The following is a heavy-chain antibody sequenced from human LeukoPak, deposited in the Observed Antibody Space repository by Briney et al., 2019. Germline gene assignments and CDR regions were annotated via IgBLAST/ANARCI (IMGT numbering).Heavy chain of an antibody. D-gene: IGHD2-2*01. CDR1: GGSFSGYY. V-gene: IGHV4-34*01. Sequence: SETLSLTCAVYGGSFSGYYWSWIRQPPGKGLEWMGEINHSGSTNYNPSLKSRVTISVDTSKNQFSLKLSSVTAADTAVYYCARIIVEVPAANGGDWFDPWGQGPLVTVSS. CDR2: INHSGST. J-gene: IGHJ5*02. CDR3: ARIIVEVPAANGGDWFDP.